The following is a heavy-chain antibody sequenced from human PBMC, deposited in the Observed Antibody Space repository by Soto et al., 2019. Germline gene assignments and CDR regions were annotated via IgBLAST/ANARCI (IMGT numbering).Heavy chain of an antibody. CDR3: AKDNPYYYGSGSYMHYYGMDV. CDR1: GFTFSSYA. J-gene: IGHJ6*02. V-gene: IGHV3-23*01. D-gene: IGHD3-10*01. Sequence: GGSLRLSCAASGFTFSSYAMSWVRQAPGKGLEWVSAISGSGGSTYYADSVKGRFTISRDSSKNTLYLQMNSLRAEDTAVYYCAKDNPYYYGSGSYMHYYGMDVWGQGTTVTVSS. CDR2: ISGSGGST.